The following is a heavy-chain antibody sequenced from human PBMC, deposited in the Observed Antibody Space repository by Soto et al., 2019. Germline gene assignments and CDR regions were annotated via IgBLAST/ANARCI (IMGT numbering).Heavy chain of an antibody. Sequence: GGSLRLSCAVSGFSFNNYAMNWVRLAPGKGLEWVSSISGGGTSTYSADAVRGRFTISSDKSRNTVYLQMSSLRAEDTAVYYCAKGHYYDNVGNWVANQAFDSWGQGSLVTVSS. CDR1: GFSFNNYA. D-gene: IGHD3-22*01. J-gene: IGHJ4*02. CDR2: ISGGGTST. V-gene: IGHV3-23*01. CDR3: AKGHYYDNVGNWVANQAFDS.